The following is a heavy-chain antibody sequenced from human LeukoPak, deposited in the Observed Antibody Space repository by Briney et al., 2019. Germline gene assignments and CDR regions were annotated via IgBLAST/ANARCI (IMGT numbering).Heavy chain of an antibody. CDR1: GFTFSNYW. V-gene: IGHV3-7*01. Sequence: GGSLRLSCAASGFTFSNYWMPWVRQAPGKGLEWVADIKQDGSEKLYVNSVRGRFTISRDNAKMSLFLQMNSLRAEDTAVYYCARDNGVVHGVYYMDVWGKGTTVTVS. CDR2: IKQDGSEK. J-gene: IGHJ6*03. D-gene: IGHD3-3*01. CDR3: ARDNGVVHGVYYMDV.